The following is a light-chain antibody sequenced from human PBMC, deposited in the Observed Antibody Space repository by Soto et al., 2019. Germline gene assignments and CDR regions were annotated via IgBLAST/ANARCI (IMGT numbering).Light chain of an antibody. CDR3: CSYAGRYTWV. CDR1: SSDVGGYDY. Sequence: QSVLTQPRSVSGSPGQSVTISCTGTSSDVGGYDYVSWYQQHPGKAPKFMIYDVTKRPSGVPDRFSGSKSGNTDSLTISGLQADDEADYYCCSYAGRYTWVFGTGTKLTVL. V-gene: IGLV2-11*01. CDR2: DVT. J-gene: IGLJ1*01.